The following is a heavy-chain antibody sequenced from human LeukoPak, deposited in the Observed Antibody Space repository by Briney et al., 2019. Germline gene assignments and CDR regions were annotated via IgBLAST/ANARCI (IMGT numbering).Heavy chain of an antibody. CDR3: ARLPTVIFFDY. CDR1: GYSISSGYY. J-gene: IGHJ4*02. V-gene: IGHV4-38-2*02. D-gene: IGHD4-17*01. Sequence: SETLSLTRTVSGYSISSGYYWGWIRQPPGKGLEWIGSIYQSGRTYYNSSLKSRVTLSVATSKNQFSLKLSSVTAADTAVYYCARLPTVIFFDYWGQGTLVTVSS. CDR2: IYQSGRT.